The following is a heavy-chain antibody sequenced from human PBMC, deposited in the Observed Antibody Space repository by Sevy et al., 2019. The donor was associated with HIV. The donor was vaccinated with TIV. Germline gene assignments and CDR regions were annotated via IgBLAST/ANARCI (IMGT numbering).Heavy chain of an antibody. V-gene: IGHV3-23*01. CDR2: ISRGGGT. D-gene: IGHD6-19*01. CDR3: AKQGDSGGWYPFDY. Sequence: GGSLRLSCAASGFTFSNYDMSWVRQAPGKGLEWVSSISRGGGTYHADSVKGRFTISRDNSKNTLSVQMNSLRVEDTAVYYCAKQGDSGGWYPFDYWGQRTLVTVSS. J-gene: IGHJ4*02. CDR1: GFTFSNYD.